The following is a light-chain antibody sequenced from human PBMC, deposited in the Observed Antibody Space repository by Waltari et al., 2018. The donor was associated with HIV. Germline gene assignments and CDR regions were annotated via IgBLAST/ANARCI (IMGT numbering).Light chain of an antibody. J-gene: IGLJ2*01. CDR2: AVS. CDR3: SSYAGSNNVI. Sequence: QSALTQPPSASGSPGQSVTTSCTGTSSDVGGYNYVSWYQQHPGKPPKLMIYAVSKRPAGVPDRFSCSKAGTTASLTVSGLQAEDEAEYYCSSYAGSNNVIFGGGTKLTVL. V-gene: IGLV2-8*01. CDR1: SSDVGGYNY.